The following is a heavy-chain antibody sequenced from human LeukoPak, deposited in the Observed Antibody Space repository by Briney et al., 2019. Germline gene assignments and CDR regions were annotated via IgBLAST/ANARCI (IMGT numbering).Heavy chain of an antibody. CDR3: ARKTAAGRVYYYYYMDV. D-gene: IGHD6-13*01. CDR2: IKQDGSEK. Sequence: GGSLRLSCAASGFTFSSYWMSWVRQAPGKGLEWVANIKQDGSEKYYVDSVKGRFTISRDNAKNSLYLQMNSLRAEDTAVYYCARKTAAGRVYYYYYMDVWGKATTVTVSS. CDR1: GFTFSSYW. V-gene: IGHV3-7*01. J-gene: IGHJ6*03.